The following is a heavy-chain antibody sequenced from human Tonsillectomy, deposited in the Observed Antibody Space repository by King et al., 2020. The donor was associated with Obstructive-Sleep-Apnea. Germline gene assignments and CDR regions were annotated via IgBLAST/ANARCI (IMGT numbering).Heavy chain of an antibody. V-gene: IGHV4-59*01. Sequence: VQLQESGPGLVKPSETLSLTCTVSGGSISSYYWTWIRQPPGKGMEWIWYVHYSGSTKHNPSLKSRVTITVDTSKNQFPLKLSSVTAADTAVYYCARQSGAAAGYFDYWGQGPLVTVSS. CDR1: GGSISSYY. J-gene: IGHJ4*02. CDR3: ARQSGAAAGYFDY. CDR2: VHYSGST. D-gene: IGHD6-13*01.